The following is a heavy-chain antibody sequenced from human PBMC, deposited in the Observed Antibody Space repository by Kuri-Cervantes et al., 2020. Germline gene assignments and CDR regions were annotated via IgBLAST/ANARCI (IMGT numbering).Heavy chain of an antibody. CDR2: ISYDGSNK. D-gene: IGHD3-3*01. J-gene: IGHJ6*02. V-gene: IGHV3-30-3*01. CDR3: ARDLTYDFWSGYYTGGYGMDV. CDR1: GFTFSSYA. Sequence: LSLTCAASGFTFSSYAMHWVRQAPGKGLEWVAVISYDGSNKYYADSVKGRFTISRDNAKNSLYLQMNSLRAEDTAVYYCARDLTYDFWSGYYTGGYGMDVWGQGTTVTVSS.